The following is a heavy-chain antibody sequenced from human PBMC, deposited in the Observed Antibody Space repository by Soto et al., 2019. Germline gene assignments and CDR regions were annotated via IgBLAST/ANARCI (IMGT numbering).Heavy chain of an antibody. CDR1: GFTFNSYG. CDR3: ASVTPLYSSSSRTNHDAFDL. D-gene: IGHD6-6*01. J-gene: IGHJ3*01. Sequence: DVQLVESGGGLVKPGGSLRLSCAVSGFTFNSYGMDWVRQAPGKGLEWVAYISSGSTYIYYADSLKGRFTISRDDAKNSLYLRMNSRRAEDTAVYYCASVTPLYSSSSRTNHDAFDLWGQGTMVTVSS. V-gene: IGHV3-21*01. CDR2: ISSGSTYI.